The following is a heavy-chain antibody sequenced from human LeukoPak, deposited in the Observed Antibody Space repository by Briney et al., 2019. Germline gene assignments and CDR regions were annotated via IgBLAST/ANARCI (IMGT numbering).Heavy chain of an antibody. D-gene: IGHD3-10*01. J-gene: IGHJ5*02. Sequence: GGSLRLSCAASGFTFSSYSMNWVRQAPGKGLEWVSSISSSSSYIYYADSVKGRFTISRDNAKNSLYLQMNSLRAEDTAVYYCARDERITMVRGVIIIGQNWFDPWGQGTLVTVSS. CDR1: GFTFSSYS. V-gene: IGHV3-21*01. CDR3: ARDERITMVRGVIIIGQNWFDP. CDR2: ISSSSSYI.